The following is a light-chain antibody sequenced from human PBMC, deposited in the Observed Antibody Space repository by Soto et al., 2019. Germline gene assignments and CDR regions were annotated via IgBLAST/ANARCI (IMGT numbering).Light chain of an antibody. J-gene: IGKJ5*01. V-gene: IGKV3-20*01. CDR2: GTS. CDR3: QQYGNSPIT. CDR1: QSVSSY. Sequence: EIVLSQSPATLSLSPGERATLSCTASQSVSSYLAWYQQKPGQAPRLLIYGTSCRATGIPDRFSGSGSGTDFTLTISRLEPEDFAVYYCQQYGNSPITFGQGTRLEIK.